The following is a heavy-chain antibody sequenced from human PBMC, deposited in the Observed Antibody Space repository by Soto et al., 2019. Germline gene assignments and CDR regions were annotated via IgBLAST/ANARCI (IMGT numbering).Heavy chain of an antibody. CDR3: AKDSDPGIAVAGRFDY. CDR2: ISYDGSNK. D-gene: IGHD6-19*01. J-gene: IGHJ4*02. Sequence: PGGSLRLSCAVSGFTFSSYGMHCVRQAPGKGLEWVAVISYDGSNKYYADSVKGRFTISRDNSKNTLYLQMNSLRAEDTAVYYCAKDSDPGIAVAGRFDYWGQGTLVTVSS. CDR1: GFTFSSYG. V-gene: IGHV3-30*18.